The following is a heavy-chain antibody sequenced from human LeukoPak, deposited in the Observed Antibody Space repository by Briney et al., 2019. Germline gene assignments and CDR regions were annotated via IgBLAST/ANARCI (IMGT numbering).Heavy chain of an antibody. CDR1: GFAFSSYW. CDR3: ARVSGFSGSYNWFDP. V-gene: IGHV3-74*01. J-gene: IGHJ5*02. Sequence: GGSLRLSCAASGFAFSSYWMHWVRQAPGKGLVWVSRINRDGSSTSYADSVKGRFTISRDNAKNTLYLQMNSLRAEDTAVYYCARVSGFSGSYNWFDPWGQGTLVTVSS. D-gene: IGHD3-3*01. CDR2: INRDGSST.